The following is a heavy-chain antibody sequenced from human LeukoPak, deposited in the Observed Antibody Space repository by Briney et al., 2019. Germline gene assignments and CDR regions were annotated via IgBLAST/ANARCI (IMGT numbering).Heavy chain of an antibody. CDR3: ARDLRSGYGSGSEYYYYHYMDV. V-gene: IGHV4-59*12. Sequence: SETLSLTCTVSGGSIRSYYWSWIRQSPGKGLEWIGYIYYSESTNYNPSLKSRVTISVDTSKNQFSLKLSSVTAADTAVYYCARDLRSGYGSGSEYYYYHYMDVWGKGTTVTVSS. CDR1: GGSIRSYY. D-gene: IGHD3-10*01. J-gene: IGHJ6*03. CDR2: IYYSEST.